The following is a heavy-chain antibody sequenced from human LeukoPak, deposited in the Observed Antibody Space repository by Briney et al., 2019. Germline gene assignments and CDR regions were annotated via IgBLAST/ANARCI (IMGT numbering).Heavy chain of an antibody. CDR3: ARDQGIAVAGTRDYYGMDV. CDR1: GYTFTGYY. J-gene: IGHJ6*02. V-gene: IGHV1-2*04. D-gene: IGHD6-19*01. CDR2: INPNSGGT. Sequence: GASVKVSCKASGYTFTGYYMHWVRQAPGQGLEWMGWINPNSGGTNYAQKFQGWVAMTRDTSISTAYMELSRLRSDDTAVYYCARDQGIAVAGTRDYYGMDVWGQGTTVTVSS.